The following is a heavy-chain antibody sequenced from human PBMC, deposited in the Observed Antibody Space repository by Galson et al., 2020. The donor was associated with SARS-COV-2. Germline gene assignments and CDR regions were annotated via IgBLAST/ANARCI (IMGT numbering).Heavy chain of an antibody. CDR2: ISSRGTTI. Sequence: IKAGGSLRLSCAASGFTFSEYGMNWVRQAPGKGLECVAYISSRGTTIYYADSVKGRFSISRDNAKNSLYLHMDRLKDEDTAIYYCANFDYWGQGTPVTVSS. CDR3: ANFDY. J-gene: IGHJ4*02. CDR1: GFTFSEYG. V-gene: IGHV3-11*04.